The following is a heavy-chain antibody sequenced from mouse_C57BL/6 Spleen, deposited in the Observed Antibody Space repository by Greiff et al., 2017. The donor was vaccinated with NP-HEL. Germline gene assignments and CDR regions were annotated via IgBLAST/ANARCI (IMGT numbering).Heavy chain of an antibody. CDR1: GYTFTSYW. V-gene: IGHV1-52*01. D-gene: IGHD1-1*01. J-gene: IGHJ1*03. Sequence: QVQLQQSGAELVRPGSSVKLSCKASGYTFTSYWMHWVKQRPIQGLEWIGNIDPSDSETHYNQKFKDKATLTVDKSSSTAYMQLSSLTSEDSAVYYWGRSGLRDWYFDVWGTGTTVTVSS. CDR3: GRSGLRDWYFDV. CDR2: IDPSDSET.